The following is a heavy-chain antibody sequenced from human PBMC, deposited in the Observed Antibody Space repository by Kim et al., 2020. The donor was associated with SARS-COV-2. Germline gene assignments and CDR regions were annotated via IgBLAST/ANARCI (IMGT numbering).Heavy chain of an antibody. V-gene: IGHV4-28*01. CDR3: ARYDSSIGYFDY. D-gene: IGHD3-22*01. Sequence: FYKTSLKGRVTMSVDTSKNQSSLKLSSVTAVDTAVYYCARYDSSIGYFDYWGQGTLVTVSS. J-gene: IGHJ4*02.